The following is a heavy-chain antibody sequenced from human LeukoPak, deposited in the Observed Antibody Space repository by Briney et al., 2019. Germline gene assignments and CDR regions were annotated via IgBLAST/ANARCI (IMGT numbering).Heavy chain of an antibody. CDR1: DDSITMYY. V-gene: IGHV4-59*01. CDR3: AREEALGSGSFDY. CDR2: IYYSGST. Sequence: PSETLSLTCTVSDDSITMYYWTWIRQPPGKGLEWIGYIYYSGSTSYNPSLKSRVTISVDTSKNQFSLKLSSVTAADTAVYYCAREEALGSGSFDYWGQGTLVTVSS. D-gene: IGHD1-26*01. J-gene: IGHJ4*02.